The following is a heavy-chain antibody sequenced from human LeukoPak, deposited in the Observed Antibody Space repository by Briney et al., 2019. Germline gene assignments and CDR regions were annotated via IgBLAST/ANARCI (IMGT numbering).Heavy chain of an antibody. CDR1: GFTFSSYW. CDR3: AKTGFGVVITLPFDY. D-gene: IGHD3-3*01. CDR2: IKQDGSEK. J-gene: IGHJ4*02. V-gene: IGHV3-7*01. Sequence: GGSLRLSCAASGFTFSSYWMSWVRQAPGKGLEWVANIKQDGSEKYYVDSVKGRFTISRDNSKNTLYLQMNSLRAEDTAVYYCAKTGFGVVITLPFDYWGQGTLVTVSS.